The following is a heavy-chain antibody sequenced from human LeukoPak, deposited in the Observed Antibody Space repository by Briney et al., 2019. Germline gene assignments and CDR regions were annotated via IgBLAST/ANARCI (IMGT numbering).Heavy chain of an antibody. CDR1: GGSISGYY. D-gene: IGHD2-2*01. Sequence: SETLSLTCTVSGGSISGYYWSWIRQPPGKGLEWIGYIYYSGSTYYNPSLKSRVTISVDTSKNQFSLKLSSVTAADTAVYYCASVVVPAATMTFDIWGQGTMVTVSS. J-gene: IGHJ3*02. V-gene: IGHV4-59*08. CDR3: ASVVVPAATMTFDI. CDR2: IYYSGST.